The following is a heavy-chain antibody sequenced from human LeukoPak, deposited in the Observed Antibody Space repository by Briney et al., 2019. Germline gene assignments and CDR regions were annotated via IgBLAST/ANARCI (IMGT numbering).Heavy chain of an antibody. V-gene: IGHV3-23*01. CDR3: AKPVWFGELLSPDAFDI. J-gene: IGHJ3*02. Sequence: GGSLRLSCAASGFAFSSYAMTWVRQAPGKGLEWVSGISDSGGTTYYADSVKGRFTISRDNSESTLYLQMNSLRAEDTAVYYCAKPVWFGELLSPDAFDIWGQGTMVTVSS. CDR1: GFAFSSYA. D-gene: IGHD3-10*01. CDR2: ISDSGGTT.